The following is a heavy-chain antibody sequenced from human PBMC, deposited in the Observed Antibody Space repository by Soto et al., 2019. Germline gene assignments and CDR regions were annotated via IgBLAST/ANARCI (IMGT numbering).Heavy chain of an antibody. CDR2: IIPIFGTA. CDR1: GGTFSSYA. D-gene: IGHD3-22*01. Sequence: SVKVSCKASGGTFSSYAISWVRQAPGQGLEWMGGIIPIFGTANYAQKFQGRVTFTADESTSTAYMELSSLRSEDTAVYYCARFRSMEYYYDSSGYYYFDYWGQGTLVTVSS. V-gene: IGHV1-69*13. J-gene: IGHJ4*02. CDR3: ARFRSMEYYYDSSGYYYFDY.